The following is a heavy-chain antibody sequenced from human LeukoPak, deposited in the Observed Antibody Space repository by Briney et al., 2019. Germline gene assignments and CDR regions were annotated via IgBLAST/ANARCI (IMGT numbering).Heavy chain of an antibody. V-gene: IGHV1-69*05. CDR3: ARSQPSSSSDYYHYYYMDV. CDR2: IIPIVGTA. D-gene: IGHD6-6*01. Sequence: PGGSLRLSCAASGFTFSDSVISWVRQAPGEGLEWMGGIIPIVGTANYAQKFQGRVTITTDESTSTAYVELSSLRSEDTAVYYCARSQPSSSSDYYHYYYMDVWGKGTTVTVSS. J-gene: IGHJ6*03. CDR1: GFTFSDSV.